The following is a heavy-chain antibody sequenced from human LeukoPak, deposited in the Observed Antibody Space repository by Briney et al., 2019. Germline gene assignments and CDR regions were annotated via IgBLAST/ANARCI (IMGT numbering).Heavy chain of an antibody. J-gene: IGHJ4*02. Sequence: SETLSLTCTVSGGSISTYYWSWIRQPPGKGLEWVGYISYTGSTNYNPSLKSRVTISLDTSKNQFSLKVTSVTAADTAVYYCARHYYDSRVDYWGQGTLVTVSS. CDR3: ARHYYDSRVDY. D-gene: IGHD3-22*01. CDR2: ISYTGST. V-gene: IGHV4-59*01. CDR1: GGSISTYY.